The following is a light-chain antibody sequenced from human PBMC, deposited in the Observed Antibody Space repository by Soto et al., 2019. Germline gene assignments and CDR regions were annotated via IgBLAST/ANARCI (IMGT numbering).Light chain of an antibody. CDR2: AAS. Sequence: DIQVTQSPSSVSASVGDRVTITCRASQGINTWLTWYQQKPGKAPKLLISAASNLQSGVPSRLSGSGSGTDFTLTISSLQPEDFATYYCQQSYTFPWTFGQGTKVEMK. J-gene: IGKJ1*01. V-gene: IGKV1D-12*01. CDR3: QQSYTFPWT. CDR1: QGINTW.